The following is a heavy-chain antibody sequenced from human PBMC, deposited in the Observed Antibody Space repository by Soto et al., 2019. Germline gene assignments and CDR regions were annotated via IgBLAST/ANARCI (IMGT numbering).Heavy chain of an antibody. D-gene: IGHD2-21*02. V-gene: IGHV1-69*06. CDR2: IIPIFGTA. CDR1: GGTFSSYA. CDR3: ARDGGIVVVTANYYYYGMDV. J-gene: IGHJ6*02. Sequence: ASVKVSCKASGGTFSSYAISWVRQAPGQGLEWMGGIIPIFGTANYAQKFQGRVTITADKSTGTAYMELSSLRSEDTAVYYCARDGGIVVVTANYYYYGMDVWGQGTTVTVSS.